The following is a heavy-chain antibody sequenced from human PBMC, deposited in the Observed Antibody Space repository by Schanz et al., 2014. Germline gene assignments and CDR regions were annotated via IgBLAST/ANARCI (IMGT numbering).Heavy chain of an antibody. D-gene: IGHD4-17*01. CDR3: VRDTDYHFDY. V-gene: IGHV3-74*01. CDR1: GFSFSNYA. J-gene: IGHJ4*02. CDR2: TSNDGSFT. Sequence: EEQLLESGGALVQPGGSLRLSCAASGFSFSNYALVWVRQPPGKGLEWVSRTSNDGSFTTFADSVKGRFTISRDNAKNTLYLQMNSLRAEDTAVYYCVRDTDYHFDYWGQGTLVTVSS.